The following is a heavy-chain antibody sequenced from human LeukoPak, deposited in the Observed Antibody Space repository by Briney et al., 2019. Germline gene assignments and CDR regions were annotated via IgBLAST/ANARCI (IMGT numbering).Heavy chain of an antibody. CDR2: IKQDGSEK. CDR3: ARDIHSGQGGFDY. Sequence: GGSLRLSCAASGSTFSSYWMSWVRQAPGKGLEWVANIKQDGSEKYYVDSVKGRFTISRDNAKNSLYLQMNSLRAEDTAVYYCARDIHSGQGGFDYWGQGTLVTVSS. D-gene: IGHD5-12*01. V-gene: IGHV3-7*03. J-gene: IGHJ4*02. CDR1: GSTFSSYW.